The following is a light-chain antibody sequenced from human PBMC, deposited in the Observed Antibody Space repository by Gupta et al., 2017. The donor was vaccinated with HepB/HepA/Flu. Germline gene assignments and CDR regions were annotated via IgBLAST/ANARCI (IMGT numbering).Light chain of an antibody. CDR2: SAS. CDR3: QQTNSFPLT. Sequence: DIQMTQSPSSVSASVGDRVTITCRASQDIQVWLAWYQQKPGKVPNLLAYSASALQTGVPSRFSASGYGTDFPLTISRLQPEDFATYYCQQTNSFPLTFGGETKVEIK. J-gene: IGKJ4*01. V-gene: IGKV1D-12*01. CDR1: QDIQVW.